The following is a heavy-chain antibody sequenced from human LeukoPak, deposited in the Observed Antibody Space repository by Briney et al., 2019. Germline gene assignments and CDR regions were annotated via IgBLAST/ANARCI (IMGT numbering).Heavy chain of an antibody. CDR2: IIPIFGTA. V-gene: IGHV1-69*13. D-gene: IGHD5-24*01. CDR3: ARDGVEMATIAWYFQH. CDR1: GGTSSSYA. J-gene: IGHJ1*01. Sequence: ASVKVSCKASGGTSSSYAISWVRQAPGQGLEWMGGIIPIFGTANYAQKFQGRVTITADESTSTAYMELSRLRSDDTAVYYCARDGVEMATIAWYFQHWGQGTLVTVSS.